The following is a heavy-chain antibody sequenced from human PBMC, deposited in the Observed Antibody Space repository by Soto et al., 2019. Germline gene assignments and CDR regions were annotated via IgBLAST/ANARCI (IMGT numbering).Heavy chain of an antibody. CDR3: VRDHSHSSSYWWLDP. V-gene: IGHV1-46*01. D-gene: IGHD3-22*01. CDR1: GYTFTSHY. Sequence: QVQLVQSGAEVKKPGASVKVSCKTSGYTFTSHYMHWVRQAPGQGLEWMGIINPNGGSTSYAQKFQGRVTMTRDTSTSTFYMELSRLTSEDTAVYYCVRDHSHSSSYWWLDPWGQGTLVTVSS. J-gene: IGHJ5*02. CDR2: INPNGGST.